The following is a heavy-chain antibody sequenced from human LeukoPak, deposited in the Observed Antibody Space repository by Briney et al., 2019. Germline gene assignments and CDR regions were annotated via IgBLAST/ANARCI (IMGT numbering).Heavy chain of an antibody. J-gene: IGHJ4*02. CDR2: IHPVDSDT. D-gene: IGHD6-19*01. V-gene: IGHV5-51*01. Sequence: GESLKISCKGSGYIFTNYWIGWVRQMPGKGLDWMGIIHPVDSDTRYSPSFEGQVTISADKSINTAYLQWSSLKSSDTAMYYCARLQSGQWLLFDYWGQGTLVTVSS. CDR3: ARLQSGQWLLFDY. CDR1: GYIFTNYW.